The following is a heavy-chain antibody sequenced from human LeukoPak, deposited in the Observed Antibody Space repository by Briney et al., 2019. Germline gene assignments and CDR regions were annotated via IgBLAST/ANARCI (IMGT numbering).Heavy chain of an antibody. Sequence: GGSLRLSCAASGFTFSSYDMHWVRQATGKGLEWVSAIGTAGDTYYPGSVKGRFTISRENAKNSLYLQMNSLRAGDTAVYYCATVRTTWYVENWGQGTLVTVSS. D-gene: IGHD1-26*01. CDR1: GFTFSSYD. CDR3: ATVRTTWYVEN. CDR2: IGTAGDT. V-gene: IGHV3-13*01. J-gene: IGHJ4*02.